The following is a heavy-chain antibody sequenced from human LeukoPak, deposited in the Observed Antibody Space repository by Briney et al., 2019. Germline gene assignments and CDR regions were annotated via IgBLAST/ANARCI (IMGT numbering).Heavy chain of an antibody. J-gene: IGHJ4*02. CDR1: RHSFHSQW. CDR2: IYPGDSDT. Sequence: GESLKISCKGPRHSFHSQWIGWVRQMPGKGLEWMGIIYPGDSDTRYGPSFQGQVTISADKSISTAYLQWNSLEASDSVIYYCARRGDSDFRIDWGQGTLVTVSS. D-gene: IGHD2-21*02. V-gene: IGHV5-51*01. CDR3: ARRGDSDFRID.